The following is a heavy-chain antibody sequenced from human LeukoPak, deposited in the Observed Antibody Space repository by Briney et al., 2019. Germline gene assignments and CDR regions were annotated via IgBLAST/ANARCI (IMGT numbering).Heavy chain of an antibody. D-gene: IGHD6-13*01. CDR3: ARGLSQQQLADENYYYYYMDV. J-gene: IGHJ6*03. CDR2: IYYSGST. V-gene: IGHV4-61*01. CDR1: GYSISSGYY. Sequence: PSQTLSLTCTVSGYSISSGYYWGLIRQPPGKGLEWIRYIYYSGSTNYNPSLKSRVTISVDTSKNQFSLKLSSVTAADTAVYYCARGLSQQQLADENYYYYYMDVWGKGTTVTVSS.